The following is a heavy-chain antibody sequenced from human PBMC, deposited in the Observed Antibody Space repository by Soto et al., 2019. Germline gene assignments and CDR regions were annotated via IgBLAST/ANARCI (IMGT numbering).Heavy chain of an antibody. CDR1: GFSLTTSGVG. CDR2: FSWDDDK. Sequence: QITLKESGPTLVKPTQTLTLTCTFSGFSLTTSGVGVGWIRQPPGKALEWLALFSWDDDKRYSPSLKSRLTITQDTSKSQVVLTMTHMDPVDTATYYCAHSSPILDYDSTAHLSYCDYWGQGTMVTVSS. CDR3: AHSSPILDYDSTAHLSYCDY. V-gene: IGHV2-5*02. D-gene: IGHD3-22*01. J-gene: IGHJ4*02.